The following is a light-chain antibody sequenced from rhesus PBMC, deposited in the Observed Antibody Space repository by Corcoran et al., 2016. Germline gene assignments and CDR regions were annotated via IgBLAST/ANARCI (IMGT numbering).Light chain of an antibody. V-gene: IGLV5-69*01. J-gene: IGLJ1*01. CDR1: SDINFGFYS. Sequence: QPVLTQPTSLSAAPGASARLACTLSSDINFGFYSIFWYQQKPGSPPLFLLFHYSDSSFHQGSGVPSRFSGSKDDSANPAFLLISGLQSEDEDEYYCAIGHNGAYMFGGGTRLTVL. CDR2: HYSDSSF. CDR3: AIGHNGAYM.